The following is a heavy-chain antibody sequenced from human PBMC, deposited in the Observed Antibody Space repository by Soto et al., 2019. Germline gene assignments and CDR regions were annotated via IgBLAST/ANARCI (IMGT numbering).Heavy chain of an antibody. Sequence: QVQLQESGPGLVKPSGTLSLTCAVSGGSISTSNWWSWVRQPPGKGLEWIGEVYRTGSTNYNPSLECRLTISVDKSKHQFSLKLTSVTAADTAVYYCARARATIAAAAIFDCWGQGTLVTVSS. CDR1: GGSISTSNW. CDR3: ARARATIAAAAIFDC. CDR2: VYRTGST. D-gene: IGHD6-13*01. V-gene: IGHV4-4*02. J-gene: IGHJ4*02.